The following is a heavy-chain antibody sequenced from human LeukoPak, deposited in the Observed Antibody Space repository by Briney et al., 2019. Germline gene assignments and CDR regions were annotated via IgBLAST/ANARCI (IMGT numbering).Heavy chain of an antibody. CDR2: ISGSGDGT. J-gene: IGHJ4*02. Sequence: GGSLRLSCTASGFTFDNYAMIWVRQASGKGLEWVSVISGSGDGTDSADSVRGRFTISRDNSKNTLYLEMSSLRVEDTAVYHCAREIRAPEGVSYFDYWGQGTLVTVSS. D-gene: IGHD2-21*01. V-gene: IGHV3-23*01. CDR3: AREIRAPEGVSYFDY. CDR1: GFTFDNYA.